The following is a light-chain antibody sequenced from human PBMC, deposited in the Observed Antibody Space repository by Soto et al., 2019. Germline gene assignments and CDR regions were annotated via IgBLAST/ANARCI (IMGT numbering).Light chain of an antibody. CDR2: EVS. J-gene: IGLJ1*01. V-gene: IGLV2-14*01. Sequence: QSVLTQPASVSGSPGQSITISCTGTSSDVGAYNFVSWYQQHPGKAPKLMIYEVSNRPSGVSNRFSGSKSGNTASLTISGLQAEDEADYYCSSYTTRSTPLYVFGTGTRSPS. CDR1: SSDVGAYNF. CDR3: SSYTTRSTPLYV.